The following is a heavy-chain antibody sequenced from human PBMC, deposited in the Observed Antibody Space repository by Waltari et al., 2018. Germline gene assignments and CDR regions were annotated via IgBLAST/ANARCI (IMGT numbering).Heavy chain of an antibody. CDR2: IYYSGST. J-gene: IGHJ6*03. CDR1: GGSISSYY. Sequence: QVQLQESGPGLVKPSETLSLTCTVSGGSISSYYWSWIRQPPGKGLEWIGYIYYSGSTNYNPSLKSRVTISVDTSKNQCSLKLSSVTAADTAVYYCARVAYCGGDCYPPRTRYYYYMDVWGKGTTVTVSS. CDR3: ARVAYCGGDCYPPRTRYYYYMDV. D-gene: IGHD2-21*01. V-gene: IGHV4-59*01.